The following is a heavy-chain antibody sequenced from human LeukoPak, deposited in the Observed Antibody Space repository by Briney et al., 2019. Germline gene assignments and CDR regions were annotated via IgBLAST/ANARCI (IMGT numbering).Heavy chain of an antibody. D-gene: IGHD3-3*01. CDR3: ARDRHPNYDFWSGSYYFDY. CDR1: GFTFDDYA. Sequence: PGRSLRPSCAASGFTFDDYAMHWVRQAPGKGLEWVSGISWNSGSIGYADSVKGRFTISRDNAKNSLYLQMNSLRAEDTAVYYCARDRHPNYDFWSGSYYFDYWGQGTLVTVSS. CDR2: ISWNSGSI. V-gene: IGHV3-9*01. J-gene: IGHJ4*02.